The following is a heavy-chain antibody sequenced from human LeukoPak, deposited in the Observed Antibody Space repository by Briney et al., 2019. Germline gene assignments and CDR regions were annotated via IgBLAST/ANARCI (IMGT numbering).Heavy chain of an antibody. V-gene: IGHV4-59*08. CDR2: IYYSGST. Sequence: SETLSLTCTVFGGSISSYYWSWIRQPPGKGLEWIGYIYYSGSTNYNPSLKSRVTISVDTSKNQFSLKLSSVTAADTAVYYCARRIAAAGTAFDYWGQGTLVTVSS. J-gene: IGHJ4*02. CDR3: ARRIAAAGTAFDY. D-gene: IGHD6-13*01. CDR1: GGSISSYY.